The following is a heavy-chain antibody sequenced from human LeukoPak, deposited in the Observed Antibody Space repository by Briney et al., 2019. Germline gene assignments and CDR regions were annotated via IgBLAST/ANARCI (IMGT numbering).Heavy chain of an antibody. D-gene: IGHD3-16*02. CDR2: ISYDGSNK. J-gene: IGHJ4*02. Sequence: GGSLRLSCAASGFTFSSYGMHWVRQAPGKGLEWVAVISYDGSNKYYADSVKGRFTISRDNSKNTLYLQMNSLRAEDTAVYYCAKDRGYDYVWGSYRYYYFDYWGQGTLVTVSS. V-gene: IGHV3-30*18. CDR3: AKDRGYDYVWGSYRYYYFDY. CDR1: GFTFSSYG.